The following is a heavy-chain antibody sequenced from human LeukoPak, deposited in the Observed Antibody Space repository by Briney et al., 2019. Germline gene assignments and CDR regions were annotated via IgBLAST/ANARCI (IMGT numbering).Heavy chain of an antibody. CDR1: GFTFSSYG. D-gene: IGHD3-9*01. CDR3: AKDDYDILTGYYTPGTDYFDY. Sequence: GGSLRLSCAASGFTFSSYGMHWVRQAPGKGLEWVAFIRYDGSNKYYADSVKGRFTISRDNSKNTLYLQMNSLRAEDTAVYYCAKDDYDILTGYYTPGTDYFDYWGQGTLVTVSS. J-gene: IGHJ4*02. CDR2: IRYDGSNK. V-gene: IGHV3-30*02.